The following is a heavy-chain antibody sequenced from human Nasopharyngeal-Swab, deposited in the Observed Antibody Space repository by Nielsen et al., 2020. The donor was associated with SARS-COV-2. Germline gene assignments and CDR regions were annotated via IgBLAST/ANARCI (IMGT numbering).Heavy chain of an antibody. CDR3: AKDVHGDYGGIDY. CDR2: INWNGGST. Sequence: GESLKISCAASGFTFDDYGMSWVRQAPGKGLEWVSGINWNGGSTGYADSVKGRFTISRDNSKNTLYLQMNSLRVEDTAVYYCAKDVHGDYGGIDYWGQGTLVTVSS. D-gene: IGHD4-17*01. CDR1: GFTFDDYG. J-gene: IGHJ4*02. V-gene: IGHV3-20*04.